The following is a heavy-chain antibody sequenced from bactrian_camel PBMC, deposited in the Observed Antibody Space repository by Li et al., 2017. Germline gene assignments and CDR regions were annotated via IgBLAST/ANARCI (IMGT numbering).Heavy chain of an antibody. Sequence: VQLVESGGGAVQAGGSLRLSCTAVSGRTFEDPAMAWYRQAPGNECEFVSAILTHGAAYCADAVKGRFTISHDDAKYTVFLQMNNLKPEDTGVYTCAADSEQWFGCSATSPANYDFWGPGTQVTVS. CDR2: ILTHGAA. V-gene: IGHV3S56*01. D-gene: IGHD2*01. J-gene: IGHJ4*01. CDR3: AADSEQWFGCSATSPANYDF. CDR1: GRTFEDPA.